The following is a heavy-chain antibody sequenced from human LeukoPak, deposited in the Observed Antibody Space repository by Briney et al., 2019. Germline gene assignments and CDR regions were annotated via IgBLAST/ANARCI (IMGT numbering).Heavy chain of an antibody. CDR1: GGTFSSYA. J-gene: IGHJ5*02. V-gene: IGHV1-69*13. Sequence: VASVKVSCKASGGTFSSYAISWVRQAPGQALEWMGGIIPIFGTANYAQKFQGRVTITADDSTSTAYMELSSLRSEDTDVYYCAREAVTIFGVVIEGWGPWFDPWGQGTLVTVSS. D-gene: IGHD3-3*02. CDR3: AREAVTIFGVVIEGWGPWFDP. CDR2: IIPIFGTA.